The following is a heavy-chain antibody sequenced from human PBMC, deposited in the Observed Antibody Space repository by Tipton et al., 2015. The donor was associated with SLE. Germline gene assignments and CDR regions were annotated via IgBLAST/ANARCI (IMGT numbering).Heavy chain of an antibody. Sequence: SLRLSCAASGFTFSNYDMHWVRQATGKGLEWVSAIGTAGDTYYPGSVKGRFTIFRENAKNSMYLQMNSLRAGDTAVYYCAREGRAYWYFDLWGRGTLVTVSS. J-gene: IGHJ2*01. CDR2: IGTAGDT. V-gene: IGHV3-13*01. CDR1: GFTFSNYD. CDR3: AREGRAYWYFDL.